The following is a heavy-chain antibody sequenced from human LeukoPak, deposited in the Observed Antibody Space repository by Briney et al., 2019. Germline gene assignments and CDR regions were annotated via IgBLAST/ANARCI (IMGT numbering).Heavy chain of an antibody. V-gene: IGHV4-34*01. CDR3: ARGQDYHYYYGMDV. J-gene: IGHJ6*02. Sequence: PSETLSLTCAVYGGSFSGYYWSWIRQPPGKGLEWIGEINHSGSTNYNPSLKSRVTISVDTSKNQFSLKLSSVPAADTAVYYCARGQDYHYYYGMDVWGQGTTVTVSS. CDR1: GGSFSGYY. CDR2: INHSGST.